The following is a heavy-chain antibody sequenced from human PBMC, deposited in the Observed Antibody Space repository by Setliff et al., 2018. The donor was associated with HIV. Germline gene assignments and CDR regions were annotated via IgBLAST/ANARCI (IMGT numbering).Heavy chain of an antibody. J-gene: IGHJ3*02. CDR2: INPTGGST. CDR1: GYSFTNHY. Sequence: VASVKVSCKPSGYSFTNHYTHWVRQAPGQGLEWMGVINPTGGSTRNTQKFQGRVAMTRDTSTSTVYMELSSLRSEDTAVYYCASAGAWQRNALDIWGQGTMVTVS. D-gene: IGHD5-12*01. V-gene: IGHV1-46*01. CDR3: ASAGAWQRNALDI.